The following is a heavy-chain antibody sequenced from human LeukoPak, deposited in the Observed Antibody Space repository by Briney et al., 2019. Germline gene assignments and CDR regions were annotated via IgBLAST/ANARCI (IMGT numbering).Heavy chain of an antibody. V-gene: IGHV3-7*01. D-gene: IGHD6-6*01. J-gene: IGHJ4*02. Sequence: PGGSLRLSCAASGFTFRSYWMTWVRQAPGKGLEWVANIKQDGSDKYYVDSVKGRFTISRDNAKNSLFLQLGSLRADDTAVYYCARASMGAREYHLDSWGQGTLVTVSS. CDR3: ARASMGAREYHLDS. CDR2: IKQDGSDK. CDR1: GFTFRSYW.